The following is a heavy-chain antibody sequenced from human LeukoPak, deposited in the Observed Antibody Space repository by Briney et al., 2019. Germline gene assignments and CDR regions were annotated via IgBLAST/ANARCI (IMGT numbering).Heavy chain of an antibody. CDR3: AKTLFYDRGHETFQH. CDR2: IGSDNKP. J-gene: IGHJ1*01. CDR1: EFTFSACA. V-gene: IGHV3-23*05. Sequence: GGSLRLSCEASEFTFSACAMTWVGQAPGKGLEWVSSIGSDNKPHYSESVKGRFAISRDNSKHTLYLQMNSLRAEDTAVYYCAKTLFYDRGHETFQHWGQGTLVTVSS. D-gene: IGHD2/OR15-2a*01.